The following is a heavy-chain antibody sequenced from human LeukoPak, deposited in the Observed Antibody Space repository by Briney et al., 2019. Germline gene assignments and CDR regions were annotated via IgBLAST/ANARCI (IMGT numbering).Heavy chain of an antibody. J-gene: IGHJ3*02. CDR2: IYPGDSDT. CDR3: ARPQSLQNYYDSGSSIIGAFDI. V-gene: IGHV5-51*01. D-gene: IGHD3-22*01. CDR1: GYSFTSYW. Sequence: NSGESLKISCKGSGYSFTSYWIGWVRQMPGKGLEWMGIIYPGDSDTRYSPSFQGQVTISADKSISTAYLQWSSLKASDTAMYYCARPQSLQNYYDSGSSIIGAFDIWGQGTMVTVSS.